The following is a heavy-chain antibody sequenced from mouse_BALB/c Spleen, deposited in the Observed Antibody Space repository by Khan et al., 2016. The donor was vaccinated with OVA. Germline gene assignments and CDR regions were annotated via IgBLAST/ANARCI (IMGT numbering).Heavy chain of an antibody. CDR3: ATHNCYGDAMDD. V-gene: IGHV3-2*02. D-gene: IGHD1-2*01. CDR2: ISYSGST. CDR1: GYSITSAYA. J-gene: IGHJ4*01. Sequence: EVQLQESGPGLVKPSQSLYLTCTVTGYSITSAYAWSWIRQFPGNKLEWMGYISYSGSTSYNPSLKSRISITRDTSTNQFFLQLNSVTTEDTATYYCATHNCYGDAMDDWGQGTSVTVSS.